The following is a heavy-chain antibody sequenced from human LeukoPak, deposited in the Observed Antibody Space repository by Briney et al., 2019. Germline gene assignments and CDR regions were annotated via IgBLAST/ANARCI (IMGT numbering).Heavy chain of an antibody. J-gene: IGHJ4*02. D-gene: IGHD3-10*01. CDR3: ARESLWFGELLYYFDY. CDR2: ISYDGSNK. V-gene: IGHV3-30-3*01. CDR1: GFTFSSYA. Sequence: PGGSLRLSCAASGFTFSSYAMHWVRQAPGKGLEWVAVISYDGSNKYYADSVKGRFTISRDNSKNTLYLQMNSLRAEDTAVYYCARESLWFGELLYYFDYWGQGTLVTVSS.